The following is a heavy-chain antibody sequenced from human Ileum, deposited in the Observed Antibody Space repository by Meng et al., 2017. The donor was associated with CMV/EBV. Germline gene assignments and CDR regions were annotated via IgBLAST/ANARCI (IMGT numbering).Heavy chain of an antibody. CDR2: INPGDGST. Sequence: QVRLVESWTEVNKPADQGKVSCKASGYTFTGYYIHWVRQAPGEGLEWMGIINPGDGSTNYAQKFQGRVTMTRDTSTTTVHMELSSLRSEDTAVYYCAKGPSRTDFDYWGQGTLVTVSS. CDR3: AKGPSRTDFDY. CDR1: GYTFTGYY. J-gene: IGHJ4*02. V-gene: IGHV1-46*01. D-gene: IGHD1-14*01.